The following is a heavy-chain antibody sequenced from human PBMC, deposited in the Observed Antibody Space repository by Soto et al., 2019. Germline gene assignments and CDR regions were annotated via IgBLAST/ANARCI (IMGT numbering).Heavy chain of an antibody. D-gene: IGHD3-3*01. V-gene: IGHV3-23*01. CDR1: GFTFSSYA. CDR2: ISGSGGST. CDR3: ANLSRVDFWSGYYDN. J-gene: IGHJ4*02. Sequence: GGSLRLSCAASGFTFSSYAMSWVRQAPGKGLEWVSAISGSGGSTYYADSVKGRFTISRDNSKNTLYLQMNSLRAEDTAVYYCANLSRVDFWSGYYDNWGQGTLVTVSS.